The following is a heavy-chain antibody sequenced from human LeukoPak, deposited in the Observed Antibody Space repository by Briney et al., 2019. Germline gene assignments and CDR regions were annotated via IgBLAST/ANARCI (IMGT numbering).Heavy chain of an antibody. CDR2: IYPGDSDT. J-gene: IGHJ4*02. D-gene: IGHD6-13*01. Sequence: GESLKISCKGSGYRFTSYWIGWVRQMPGKGLEWMGIIYPGDSDTRYSPSFQGQVTISADKSISTAYLQWSSLKASDSAIYYCAKTPYSSSWYVFDYWGQGTLVTVSS. CDR3: AKTPYSSSWYVFDY. V-gene: IGHV5-51*01. CDR1: GYRFTSYW.